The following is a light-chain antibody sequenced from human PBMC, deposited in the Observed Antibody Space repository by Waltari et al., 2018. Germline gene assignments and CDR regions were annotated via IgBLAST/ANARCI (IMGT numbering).Light chain of an antibody. CDR1: QSITRY. V-gene: IGKV1-39*01. J-gene: IGKJ2*01. CDR3: QQSFNTPRT. CDR2: TTS. Sequence: DIQMTQSPPSLSASVGDTITITCRASQSITRYLNWYQQKPGKAPKLLIYTTSTLQSDIPSRFSGSGSGTDFTLTISSLQPEDFATYYCQQSFNTPRTFGQGTKLEIK.